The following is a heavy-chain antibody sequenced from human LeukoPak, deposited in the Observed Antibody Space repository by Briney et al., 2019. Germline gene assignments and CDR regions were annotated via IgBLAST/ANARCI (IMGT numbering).Heavy chain of an antibody. D-gene: IGHD3-22*01. CDR1: GFIFSDYW. CDR2: MRGDGSRE. CDR3: VRDANYYDRSNYYDVLDI. J-gene: IGHJ3*02. Sequence: GGSLRLSCAASGFIFSDYWMVWVRQAPGEGLEWVANMRGDGSREYYLDSVKGRFTISRDNAKNSLYLQMSSLRADDTAVYYCVRDANYYDRSNYYDVLDIWGQGTMVTVSS. V-gene: IGHV3-7*01.